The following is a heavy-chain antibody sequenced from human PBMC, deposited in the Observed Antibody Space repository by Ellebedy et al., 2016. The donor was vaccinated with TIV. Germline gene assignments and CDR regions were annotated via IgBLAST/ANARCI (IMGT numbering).Heavy chain of an antibody. Sequence: AASVKVSCKASGYTFTDYHIHWVRQAPGQGLEWMGWINPNSGGTNYAQKFQGRVTMTRDTSISTAYMELSRLRSDDTAVYYCARELGENSDYWGQGTLVTVSS. D-gene: IGHD3-16*01. CDR1: GYTFTDYH. J-gene: IGHJ4*02. CDR3: ARELGENSDY. V-gene: IGHV1-2*02. CDR2: INPNSGGT.